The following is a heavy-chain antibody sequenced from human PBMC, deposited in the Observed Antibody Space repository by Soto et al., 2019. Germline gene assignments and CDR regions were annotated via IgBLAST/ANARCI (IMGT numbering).Heavy chain of an antibody. Sequence: QVHMVESGGGVVQPGKSLRLSCAASGFTFSSYGMHWVRQAPGKGLEWVAVIWSDGSNKDYADSVKGRFTISRDNSKNTLYLQINSLRAEDTDVYYCAREKDSTMGPSFDSWGQGTLVTVSS. D-gene: IGHD5-18*01. CDR1: GFTFSSYG. CDR2: IWSDGSNK. V-gene: IGHV3-33*08. CDR3: AREKDSTMGPSFDS. J-gene: IGHJ4*02.